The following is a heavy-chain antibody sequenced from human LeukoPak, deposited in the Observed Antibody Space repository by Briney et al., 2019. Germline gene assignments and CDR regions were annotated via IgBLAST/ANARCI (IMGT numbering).Heavy chain of an antibody. V-gene: IGHV3-74*01. CDR3: ARDLGYCTNGVCHTRFDY. CDR1: GLAFSAYK. D-gene: IGHD2-8*01. J-gene: IGHJ4*02. CDR2: ISTDGYTT. Sequence: GGSLRLSCAASGLAFSAYKMHWVRQAPRKGLVWVSRISTDGYTTDYADFVQGRFTASRDNTKNTWSLEMNSLRAEDTAVYYCARDLGYCTNGVCHTRFDYWGQGTLVAVSS.